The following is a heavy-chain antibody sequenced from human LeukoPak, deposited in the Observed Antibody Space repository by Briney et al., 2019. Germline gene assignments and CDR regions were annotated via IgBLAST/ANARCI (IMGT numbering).Heavy chain of an antibody. J-gene: IGHJ5*02. CDR1: GYSISSGYN. Sequence: SETLSLTCAVSGYSISSGYNWGWIRQPPGKGLKWIGSIYHSGSTYHNPSLKSRVTISVDTSKNQFSLKLTSVTAADTAVYYCARQVGCSSTSCSNNWFNPWGQGTLVTVSS. CDR2: IYHSGST. V-gene: IGHV4-38-2*01. D-gene: IGHD2-2*01. CDR3: ARQVGCSSTSCSNNWFNP.